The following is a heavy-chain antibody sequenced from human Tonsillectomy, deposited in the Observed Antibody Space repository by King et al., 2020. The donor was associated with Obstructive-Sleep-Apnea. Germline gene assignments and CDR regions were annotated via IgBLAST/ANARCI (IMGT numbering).Heavy chain of an antibody. Sequence: VQLVESGGGLVQPGGSLRLSCAASGFTFSSFWMSWVRQAPGKGLEWVANINQDGNVKHYVDSVRGRVTISRDNTKNSLYLQMNSLRAEDTAVYYCATPFRVETENYWGQGPLVTVSS. J-gene: IGHJ4*02. CDR1: GFTFSSFW. CDR2: INQDGNVK. CDR3: ATPFRVETENY. V-gene: IGHV3-7*01. D-gene: IGHD4-23*01.